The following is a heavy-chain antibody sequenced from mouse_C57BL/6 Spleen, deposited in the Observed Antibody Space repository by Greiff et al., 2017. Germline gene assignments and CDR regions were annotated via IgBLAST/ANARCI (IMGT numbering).Heavy chain of an antibody. CDR2: IYPGSGNT. J-gene: IGHJ1*03. CDR3: ARDNYEYFDV. Sequence: VQLQQSGAELVRPGASVKLSCKASGFTFTDYYINWVKPRPGQGLEWIARIYPGSGNTYYNEKFKGKATLTTEKSSSTAYMQLSSLTSEDSAVYFCARDNYEYFDVWGTGTTVTVSS. V-gene: IGHV1-76*01. D-gene: IGHD1-3*01. CDR1: GFTFTDYY.